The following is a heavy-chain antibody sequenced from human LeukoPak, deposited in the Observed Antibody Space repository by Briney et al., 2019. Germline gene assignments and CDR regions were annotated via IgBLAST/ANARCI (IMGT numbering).Heavy chain of an antibody. D-gene: IGHD3-10*01. J-gene: IGHJ4*02. Sequence: GGSLRLSCAASGFTVSSNYMSWVRQAPGKGLEWVSVIYSGGSTYYADSVKGRFTISRDNSKNTLYLQMNSLRAEDTAVYYCARGWFGELLSPFDYWGQGTLVTVSS. CDR2: IYSGGST. CDR3: ARGWFGELLSPFDY. CDR1: GFTVSSNY. V-gene: IGHV3-66*01.